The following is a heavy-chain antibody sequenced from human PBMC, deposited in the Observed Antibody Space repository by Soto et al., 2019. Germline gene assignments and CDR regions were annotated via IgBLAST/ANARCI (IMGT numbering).Heavy chain of an antibody. Sequence: ASVKVSCKASGYTFTGYYMHWVRQAPGQGLEWMGWINPNSGGTNYAQKFQGRVTMTRDTSISTAYMELSRLRSDDTAVYYCARVVDWGGQYYYYYGMDVWGQGTTVTVS. CDR2: INPNSGGT. CDR3: ARVVDWGGQYYYYYGMDV. CDR1: GYTFTGYY. V-gene: IGHV1-2*02. D-gene: IGHD7-27*01. J-gene: IGHJ6*02.